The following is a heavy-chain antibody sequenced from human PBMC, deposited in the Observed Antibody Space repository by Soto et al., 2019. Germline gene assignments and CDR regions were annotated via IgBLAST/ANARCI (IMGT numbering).Heavy chain of an antibody. CDR2: ISSKANSYAT. D-gene: IGHD3-22*01. CDR1: GFTFSGSA. V-gene: IGHV3-73*02. Sequence: EVQLVESGGGLVQPGGSLKLSCAASGFTFSGSAMHWVRQASGKGLEWVGRISSKANSYATAYAASVKGRFTISRDDSKNKAYLQMNSLKAEETAVYYCTRHSIEGYDSHFYGMDVWGQGTTVTVSS. CDR3: TRHSIEGYDSHFYGMDV. J-gene: IGHJ6*02.